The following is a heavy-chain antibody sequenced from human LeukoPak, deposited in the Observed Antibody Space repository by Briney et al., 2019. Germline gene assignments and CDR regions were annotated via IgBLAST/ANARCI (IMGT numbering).Heavy chain of an antibody. Sequence: PGGSLRLSCAASGFIVSSNYLSWVRQAPGKGLEWVANIESDGSEKYYVDSVKGRFTISRDNAKNSLYLQMSSLRAEDTAVYYCARLMTAVSNFDYWGQGTLVTVSS. V-gene: IGHV3-7*01. CDR1: GFIVSSNY. J-gene: IGHJ4*02. CDR2: IESDGSEK. D-gene: IGHD4-17*01. CDR3: ARLMTAVSNFDY.